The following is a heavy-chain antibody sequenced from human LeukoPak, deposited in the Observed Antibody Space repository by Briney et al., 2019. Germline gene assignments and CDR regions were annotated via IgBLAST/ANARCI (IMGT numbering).Heavy chain of an antibody. CDR2: IYYSGRT. Sequence: PSETLSLTCTVSGGSISSDHWNWIRQTPGKGLEWIGCIYYSGRTYYNPSLKSRVTISVDMSKSQFSLRLTSVTAADTAVYYCARHGAGGVFDYWGQGTLVTVSS. V-gene: IGHV4-59*01. D-gene: IGHD4/OR15-4a*01. CDR1: GGSISSDH. J-gene: IGHJ4*02. CDR3: ARHGAGGVFDY.